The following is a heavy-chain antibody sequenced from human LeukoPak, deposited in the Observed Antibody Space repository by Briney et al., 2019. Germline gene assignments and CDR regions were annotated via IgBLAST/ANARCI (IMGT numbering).Heavy chain of an antibody. J-gene: IGHJ4*02. D-gene: IGHD2-8*02. V-gene: IGHV4-39*01. CDR1: GGSVSSSSYY. Sequence: SETLSLTYTVSGGSVSSSSYYGGWIRQPPGKGLEWIATIYYNGNTYYSPSLKNRVTISLDTSKNQFSLRVSSVTAADTAVYYCARLLARGDFDSWGQGTLVTVYS. CDR3: ARLLARGDFDS. CDR2: IYYNGNT.